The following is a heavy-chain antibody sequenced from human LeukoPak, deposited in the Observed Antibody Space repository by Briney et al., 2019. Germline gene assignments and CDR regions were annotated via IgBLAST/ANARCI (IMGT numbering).Heavy chain of an antibody. Sequence: ASVKVSCKASRYTFTRYDINGVRQAAGQGLEGMGWMNPNSGNTGYAQKFQGRVTMTSTTTISTAHMELSSLRSEATAVYYCARGQGTGYSSSWYDYWGQGTLVTVSS. CDR1: RYTFTRYD. CDR2: MNPNSGNT. D-gene: IGHD6-13*01. V-gene: IGHV1-8*01. J-gene: IGHJ4*02. CDR3: ARGQGTGYSSSWYDY.